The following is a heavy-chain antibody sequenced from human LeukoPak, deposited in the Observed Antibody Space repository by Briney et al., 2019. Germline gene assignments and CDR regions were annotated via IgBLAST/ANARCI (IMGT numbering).Heavy chain of an antibody. V-gene: IGHV3-23*01. J-gene: IGHJ3*01. CDR3: AKVMERGQQVITDVIDV. D-gene: IGHD6-13*01. CDR2: ISGSGSST. CDR1: GFTFSSYA. Sequence: GGSLRLSCAASGFTFSSYAMSWVRLAPGKGLEWVSSISGSGSSTYFADSVKGRFTISRDNSKNTLYSHMNSLRAEDTAVYYCAKVMERGQQVITDVIDVWGQGTVVTVSS.